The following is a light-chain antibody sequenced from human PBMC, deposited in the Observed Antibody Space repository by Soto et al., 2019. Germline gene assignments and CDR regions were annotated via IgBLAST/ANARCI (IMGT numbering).Light chain of an antibody. CDR2: GVS. CDR1: QSISSSY. CDR3: QQYTDSRT. V-gene: IGKV3-20*01. J-gene: IGKJ1*01. Sequence: EIVFTQSPGTLSLSPGERATLSCRASQSISSSYFAWYQQKPGQAPRLLVYGVSSRATDVPDRFSGSGSGTDFTLTISRLEPKDFAVYYCQQYTDSRTFGQGTKVDIK.